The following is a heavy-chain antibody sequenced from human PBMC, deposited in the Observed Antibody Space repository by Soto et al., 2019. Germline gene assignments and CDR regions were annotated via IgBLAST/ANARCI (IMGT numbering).Heavy chain of an antibody. J-gene: IGHJ3*01. CDR3: TRDPYSTSGRAFDF. Sequence: PGGSLRLSCAASGFTFSNYWMHWVRQTPGKGLVWVSRVNSDGSSTNYADSVKGRFSISRDNAKNTLYLQMNSLRAEDTAVYYCTRDPYSTSGRAFDFWGQGTMVTVSS. CDR2: VNSDGSST. V-gene: IGHV3-74*01. D-gene: IGHD6-6*01. CDR1: GFTFSNYW.